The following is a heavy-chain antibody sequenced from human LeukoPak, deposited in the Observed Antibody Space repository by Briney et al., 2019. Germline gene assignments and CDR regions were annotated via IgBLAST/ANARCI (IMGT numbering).Heavy chain of an antibody. Sequence: ASVKVSCKASGGTFSSYAISWVRQAPGQGLEWMGGIIPIFGTANYAQKFQGRVTITTDESTSTACMELSSLRSEDTAVYYCARERGGYCSSTSCSNWFDPWGQGTLVTVSS. CDR1: GGTFSSYA. CDR2: IIPIFGTA. J-gene: IGHJ5*02. CDR3: ARERGGYCSSTSCSNWFDP. D-gene: IGHD2-2*01. V-gene: IGHV1-69*05.